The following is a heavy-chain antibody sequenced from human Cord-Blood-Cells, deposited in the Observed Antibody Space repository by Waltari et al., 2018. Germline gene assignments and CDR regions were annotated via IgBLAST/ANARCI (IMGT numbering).Heavy chain of an antibody. D-gene: IGHD5-18*01. V-gene: IGHV1-2*04. Sequence: QVQLVQSGAEVKKPGASVKVSCKASGYTFTGYYMHWVRQAPGQGLEWMEWINPNSGGTNYAQKFQGWVTMTRDTSISTAYMELSRLRSDDTAVYYCARGGRGAMVSEDAFDIWGQGTMVTVSS. CDR2: INPNSGGT. CDR1: GYTFTGYY. J-gene: IGHJ3*02. CDR3: ARGGRGAMVSEDAFDI.